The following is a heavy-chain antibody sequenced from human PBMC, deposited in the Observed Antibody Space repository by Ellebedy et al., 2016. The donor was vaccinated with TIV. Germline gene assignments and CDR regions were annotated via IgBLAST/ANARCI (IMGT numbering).Heavy chain of an antibody. J-gene: IGHJ6*02. CDR1: GFTFSSYA. CDR2: ISGSGGST. Sequence: PGGSLRLSCAASGFTFSSYAMSWVRQAPGKGLEWVSAISGSGGSTYYADSVKGRFTISRDNSKNTLYLQMNSLRAEDTAVYYCAKDQSDSSGWGYYYYYYGMDVWGQGTTVTVSS. CDR3: AKDQSDSSGWGYYYYYYGMDV. D-gene: IGHD6-19*01. V-gene: IGHV3-23*01.